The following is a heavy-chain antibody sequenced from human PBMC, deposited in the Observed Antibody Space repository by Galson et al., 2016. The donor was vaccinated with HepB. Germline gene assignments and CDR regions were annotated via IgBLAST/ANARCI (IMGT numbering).Heavy chain of an antibody. D-gene: IGHD6-6*01. J-gene: IGHJ6*02. CDR3: ARGTRASWSITTRREGMDV. V-gene: IGHV4-34*01. CDR2: ISHSGST. CDR1: GGSFSGYY. Sequence: LSLTCAVYGGSFSGYYWSWIRQPPGKGLEWIGEISHSGSTNYNPSLKSRVTISVDTSKNQFSLNLSSVTAADTAVYYCARGTRASWSITTRREGMDVWGQGTTVTVSS.